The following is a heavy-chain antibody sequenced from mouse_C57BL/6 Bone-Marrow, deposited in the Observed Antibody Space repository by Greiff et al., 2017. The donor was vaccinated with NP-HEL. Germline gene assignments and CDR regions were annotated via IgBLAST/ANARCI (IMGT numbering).Heavy chain of an antibody. D-gene: IGHD1-1*01. CDR3: ERYYYGRPYYFDY. CDR2: IHPNSGST. CDR1: GYTFTSYW. Sequence: QVQLQQPGAELVKPGASVKLSCKASGYTFTSYWMHWVKQRPGQGLEWIGMIHPNSGSTNYNEKFKSKATLTVDKSSSTAYMQLSSLTSEDSAVYYCERYYYGRPYYFDYWGQGTTLTVSS. J-gene: IGHJ2*01. V-gene: IGHV1-64*01.